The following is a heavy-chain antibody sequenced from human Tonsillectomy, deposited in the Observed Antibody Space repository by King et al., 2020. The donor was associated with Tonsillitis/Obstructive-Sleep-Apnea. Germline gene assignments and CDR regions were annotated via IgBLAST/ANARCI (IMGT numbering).Heavy chain of an antibody. V-gene: IGHV3-30*18. CDR1: GFTFSSYG. Sequence: VQLVESGGGVVQPGRSLRLSCAASGFTFSSYGMHWVRQAPGKGLEWVAVISYDGSNKYYADSVKGRFTISRDNSKNKLYLQMNSLRAEDTAVYYCAKGLRLGELSFYYWGQGTLVTVSS. CDR2: ISYDGSNK. J-gene: IGHJ4*02. CDR3: AKGLRLGELSFYY. D-gene: IGHD3-16*02.